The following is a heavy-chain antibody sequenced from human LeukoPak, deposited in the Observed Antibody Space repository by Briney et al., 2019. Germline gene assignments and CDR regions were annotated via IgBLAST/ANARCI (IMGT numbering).Heavy chain of an antibody. CDR1: GGSISSYY. D-gene: IGHD6-19*01. CDR2: IYYSGST. J-gene: IGHJ1*01. V-gene: IGHV4-59*01. CDR3: ARGGWYPESFQH. Sequence: SETLSLTCTVSGGSISSYYWNWIRQPPGKGLEWIRYIYYSGSTNYNPSLKSRVTISVDTSKNQFSLKLSSVTAADTAMYYCARGGWYPESFQHWGQGALVTVSS.